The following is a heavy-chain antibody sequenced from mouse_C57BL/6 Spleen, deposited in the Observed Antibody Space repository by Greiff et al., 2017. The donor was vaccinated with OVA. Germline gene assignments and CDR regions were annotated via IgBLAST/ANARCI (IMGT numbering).Heavy chain of an antibody. CDR1: GYTFTSYW. J-gene: IGHJ2*01. CDR2: IDPSDSYT. V-gene: IGHV1-69*01. D-gene: IGHD4-1*01. Sequence: QVQLQQPGAELVMPGASVKLSCKASGYTFTSYWMHWVKQRPGQGLEWIGEIDPSDSYTNYNQKFKGKSTLTVDKSSSTAYMQLSSLTSEDSAVCYCARGELGRFDYWGQGTTLTVSS. CDR3: ARGELGRFDY.